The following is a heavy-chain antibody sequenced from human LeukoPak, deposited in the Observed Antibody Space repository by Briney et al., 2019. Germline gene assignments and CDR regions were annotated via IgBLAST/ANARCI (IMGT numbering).Heavy chain of an antibody. CDR2: ISGSGGST. D-gene: IGHD2-2*01. V-gene: IGHV3-23*01. J-gene: IGHJ4*02. CDR1: GFTFSSYG. CDR3: AHGSMYQLDY. Sequence: GGTLRLSCAASGFTFSSYGMSWVRQAPGKGLEWVSAISGSGGSTYYADSVKGRFTISRDNSKNTLYLQMNSLRAEDTAVYYCAHGSMYQLDYWGQGTLVTVSS.